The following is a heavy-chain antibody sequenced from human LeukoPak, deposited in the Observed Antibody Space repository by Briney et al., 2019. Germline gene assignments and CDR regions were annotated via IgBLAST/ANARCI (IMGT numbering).Heavy chain of an antibody. Sequence: SQTLSLTCAISGDSVSGNSAAWNWIRQSPSRGLEWLGRTYYRSKWYNDYAVSVKSRITINPDTSKNQFSLQLNSVTPEDTAVYYCARGLKTPGYSSSWSKYYYYYYMDVWGKGTTVTVSS. CDR2: TYYRSKWYN. V-gene: IGHV6-1*01. J-gene: IGHJ6*03. CDR1: GDSVSGNSAA. CDR3: ARGLKTPGYSSSWSKYYYYYYMDV. D-gene: IGHD6-13*01.